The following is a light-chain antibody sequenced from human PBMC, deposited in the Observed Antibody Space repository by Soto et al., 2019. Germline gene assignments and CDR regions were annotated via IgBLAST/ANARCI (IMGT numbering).Light chain of an antibody. CDR3: QQYNTWHPKMA. CDR1: QSVSSD. CDR2: GAS. J-gene: IGKJ1*01. V-gene: IGKV3-15*01. Sequence: VVTQSPATLCVFPGETVTLSCRASQSVSSDLAWYQQRPGQAPRLLIYGASTRATGIPARFRGSGSGTEFRLTISSLQSEDFATYYCQQYNTWHPKMAFGRGTKV.